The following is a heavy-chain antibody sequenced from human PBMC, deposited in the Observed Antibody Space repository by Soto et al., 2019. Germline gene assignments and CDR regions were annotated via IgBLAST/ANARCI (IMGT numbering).Heavy chain of an antibody. Sequence: SETLSLTCTVSGGSISSYYWSWIRQPPGKGLEWIGYIYYSGSTNYNPSLKSRVTISVDTSKNQFSLKLSSVTAADTAVYYCARWYSSGYYLGFDYWGQGTLVTVSS. D-gene: IGHD3-22*01. CDR2: IYYSGST. J-gene: IGHJ4*02. V-gene: IGHV4-59*01. CDR1: GGSISSYY. CDR3: ARWYSSGYYLGFDY.